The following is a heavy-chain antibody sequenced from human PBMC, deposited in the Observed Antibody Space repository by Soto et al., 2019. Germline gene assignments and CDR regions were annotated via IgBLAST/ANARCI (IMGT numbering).Heavy chain of an antibody. J-gene: IGHJ4*02. D-gene: IGHD6-19*01. CDR2: ISAYNGNT. V-gene: IGHV1-18*01. CDR3: ARGLSSGWFQAPQDY. CDR1: GYTFTNYG. Sequence: ASVKVSCKASGYTFTNYGINWVRQAPGQGLEWMGWISAYNGNTNYAQKLQGRVTMTTDTSTSTAYMELRSLRSDDTAVYYCARGLSSGWFQAPQDYWGQGTLVTVSS.